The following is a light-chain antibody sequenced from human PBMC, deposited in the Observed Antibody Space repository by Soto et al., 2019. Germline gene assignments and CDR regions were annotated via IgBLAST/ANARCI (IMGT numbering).Light chain of an antibody. V-gene: IGKV3-11*01. CDR3: QQYKSYSWT. CDR1: QSVSSY. CDR2: GAS. Sequence: EIVLTQSPATLSLSPGERATLSCRASQSVSSYLAWYQQKPGQAPRLLIYGASSRATGIPDRFSGSGSGTDFTLTISSLQPDDFATYYCQQYKSYSWTFGQGTKVDIK. J-gene: IGKJ1*01.